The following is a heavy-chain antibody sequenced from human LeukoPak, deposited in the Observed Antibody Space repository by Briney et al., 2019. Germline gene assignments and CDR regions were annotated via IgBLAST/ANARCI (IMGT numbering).Heavy chain of an antibody. Sequence: GSSVKVSCKASGGTFSSYAISWVRQAPGQGLEWMGGIIPISGTANCAQKFQGRVTITTDESTSTAYMELSSLRSEDTAVYYCARGRYSSSAYFDYWGQGTLVTVSS. CDR3: ARGRYSSSAYFDY. D-gene: IGHD6-6*01. J-gene: IGHJ4*02. CDR1: GGTFSSYA. CDR2: IIPISGTA. V-gene: IGHV1-69*05.